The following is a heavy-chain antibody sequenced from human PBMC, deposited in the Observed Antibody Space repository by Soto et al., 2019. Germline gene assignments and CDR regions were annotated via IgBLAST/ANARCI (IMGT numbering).Heavy chain of an antibody. CDR2: ISGGGDII. D-gene: IGHD6-25*01. CDR1: GFTFSDHY. V-gene: IGHV3-11*01. J-gene: IGHJ4*02. CDR3: SSDPRLADY. Sequence: PGGSLRLSCAASGFTFSDHYMTWIRQAPGKGPEWLSYISGGGDIISYADSVKGRFIISRDNAKRSLYLQMNSLTVEDTAVYYCSSDPRLADYWGQGTLVTVSS.